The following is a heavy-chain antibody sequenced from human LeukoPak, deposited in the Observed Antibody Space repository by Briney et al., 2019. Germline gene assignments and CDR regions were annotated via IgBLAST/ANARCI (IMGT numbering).Heavy chain of an antibody. CDR3: AKGSQWLLRGGAYFDP. CDR1: GFTFNNYA. D-gene: IGHD6-19*01. CDR2: MSGVGGTT. J-gene: IGHJ4*02. V-gene: IGHV3-23*01. Sequence: GGSLRLSCEASGFTFNNYAMSWVRQAPGKGLEWVSAMSGVGGTTYYAASVRGRFTISRDNSKNILSLQMNSLRVEDTAIYYCAKGSQWLLRGGAYFDPWGQGTPVSVSS.